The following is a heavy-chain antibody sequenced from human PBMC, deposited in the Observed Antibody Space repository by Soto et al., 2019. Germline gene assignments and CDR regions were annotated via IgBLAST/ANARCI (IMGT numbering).Heavy chain of an antibody. CDR3: ARVGVVVVGATSWFDP. CDR2: IYYSGST. CDR1: GGSISSGGYY. D-gene: IGHD2-15*01. Sequence: SETLSLTCTVSGGSISSGGYYWSWIRQHPEKGLEWIGYIYYSGSTYYNPSLKSRITISVDTSKNQFSLKLSSVTAADTAVYYCARVGVVVVGATSWFDPWGQGTLGTVS. V-gene: IGHV4-31*03. J-gene: IGHJ5*02.